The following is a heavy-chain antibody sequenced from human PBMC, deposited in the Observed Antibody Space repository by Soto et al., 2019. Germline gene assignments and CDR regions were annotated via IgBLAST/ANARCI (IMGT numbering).Heavy chain of an antibody. J-gene: IGHJ4*02. D-gene: IGHD6-6*01. CDR2: IKQDGSEK. CDR1: GFTFIDYW. Sequence: EVQLVESGGGLVQPGGSLRLSCAASGFTFIDYWMTWVRQAPGKGLEWVATIKQDGSEKGYVDSVKGRFTISRDNAKNSLFLQMNSLRREDTAVYYCVRSQLVLDDWGQGALVTVSS. CDR3: VRSQLVLDD. V-gene: IGHV3-7*03.